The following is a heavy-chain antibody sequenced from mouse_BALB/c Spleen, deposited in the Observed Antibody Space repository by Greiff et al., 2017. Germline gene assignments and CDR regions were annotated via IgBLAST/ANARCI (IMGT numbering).Heavy chain of an antibody. CDR1: GFNIKDTY. D-gene: IGHD1-1*01. J-gene: IGHJ4*01. CDR2: IDPANGNT. CDR3: ARETVYYAMDY. Sequence: DVQLQESGAELVKPGASVKLSCTASGFNIKDTYMHWVKQRPEQGLEWIGRIDPANGNTKYDPKFQGKATITADTSSNTAYLQLSSLTSEDTAVYYCARETVYYAMDYWGQGTSVTVSS. V-gene: IGHV14-3*02.